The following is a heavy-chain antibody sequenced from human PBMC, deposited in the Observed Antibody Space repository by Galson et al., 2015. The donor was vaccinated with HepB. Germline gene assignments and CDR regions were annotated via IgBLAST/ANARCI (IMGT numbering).Heavy chain of an antibody. Sequence: SLRLFCAASGFTFSDYYMSWIRQAPGKGLEWVSYISSSSSYTSYADSVKGRFTISRDNAKNSLYLQMNSLRAEDTAVYYCARMSQLLDWFDPWGQGTLVTVSS. CDR1: GFTFSDYY. CDR3: ARMSQLLDWFDP. V-gene: IGHV3-11*03. CDR2: ISSSSSYT. D-gene: IGHD2-2*01. J-gene: IGHJ5*02.